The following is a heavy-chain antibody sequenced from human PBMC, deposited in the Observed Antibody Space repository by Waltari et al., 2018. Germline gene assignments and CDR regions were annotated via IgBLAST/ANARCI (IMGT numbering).Heavy chain of an antibody. CDR3: AKDQRRYQLLIFPDY. CDR1: GFTFSSYG. CDR2: ISYHGSNK. Sequence: QVQLVESGGGVVQPGMSLRLSCAASGFTFSSYGMHWVRQAPGKGLEWVAVISYHGSNKYYADSVKGRFTISRDNSKNTLYLEMNSLRAEDTAVYYCAKDQRRYQLLIFPDYCGQGALVTVSS. D-gene: IGHD2-2*01. J-gene: IGHJ4*02. V-gene: IGHV3-30*18.